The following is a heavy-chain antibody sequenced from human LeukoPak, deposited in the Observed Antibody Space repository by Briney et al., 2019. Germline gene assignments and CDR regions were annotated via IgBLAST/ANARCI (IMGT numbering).Heavy chain of an antibody. V-gene: IGHV3-43*02. J-gene: IGHJ3*02. CDR2: ISGDGGST. CDR3: AQEPGIMNDYGDYEGRFDI. Sequence: GGSPRLSCAASGCTFDDYAMHWVRQAPGKGREWVSLISGDGGSTYYADSVKGRFTISRDNSKNSLYLQMNSLRTEDAALYYCAQEPGIMNDYGDYEGRFDIWGQGTMVTVSS. D-gene: IGHD4-17*01. CDR1: GCTFDDYA.